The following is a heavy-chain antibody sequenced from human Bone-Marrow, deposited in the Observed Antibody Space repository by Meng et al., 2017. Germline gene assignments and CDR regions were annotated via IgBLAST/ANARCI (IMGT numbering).Heavy chain of an antibody. V-gene: IGHV3-21*01. D-gene: IGHD6-13*01. CDR1: GFTFSSYW. CDR3: ASPRAQQPTAYYYYYGMDV. J-gene: IGHJ6*02. CDR2: ISSSSSYI. Sequence: GESLKISCAASGFTFSSYWMSWVRQAPGKGLEWVSSISSSSSYIYYADSVKGRFTISRDNAKNSLYLQMNSLRAEDTAVYYCASPRAQQPTAYYYYYGMDVWGQGTTVTVSS.